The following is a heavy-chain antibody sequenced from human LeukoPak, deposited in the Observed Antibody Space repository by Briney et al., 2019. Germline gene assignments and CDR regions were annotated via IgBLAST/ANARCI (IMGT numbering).Heavy chain of an antibody. Sequence: PSETLSLTCAVYGGSFSGYYWSWIRQPPGKGLEWIGEINHSGSTNYNPSLKSRVTISVDTSKNQFSLKLSSVTAADTAVYYCARATKGGNSHYYYYYMDVWGKGTTVTVSS. V-gene: IGHV4-34*01. CDR1: GGSFSGYY. CDR2: INHSGST. D-gene: IGHD4-23*01. J-gene: IGHJ6*03. CDR3: ARATKGGNSHYYYYYMDV.